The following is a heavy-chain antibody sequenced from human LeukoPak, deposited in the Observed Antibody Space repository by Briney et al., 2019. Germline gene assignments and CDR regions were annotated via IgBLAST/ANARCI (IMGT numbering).Heavy chain of an antibody. V-gene: IGHV1-58*02. CDR3: AADYDFWSDYYIGAFDI. CDR1: GFSSISSA. CDR2: IVVGSGNT. D-gene: IGHD3-3*01. J-gene: IGHJ3*02. Sequence: SVKASCKASGFSSISSAIQWVRQARGQRLEWIGWIVVGSGNTNYAQNFQERVTITRDMSTSTAYMELSSLRSEDTAVYYCAADYDFWSDYYIGAFDIWGQGTMVTVSS.